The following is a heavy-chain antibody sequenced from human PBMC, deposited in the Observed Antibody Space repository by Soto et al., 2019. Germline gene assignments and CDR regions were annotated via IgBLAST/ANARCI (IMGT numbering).Heavy chain of an antibody. D-gene: IGHD3-10*01. CDR1: GGSISSGDYY. J-gene: IGHJ6*02. CDR2: IYYSGST. CDR3: ARYGSGSYYNVLDYYYGMDV. Sequence: PSETLSLTCTVSGGSISSGDYYWSWIRQPPGKGLEWIGYIYYSGSTYYNPSLKSRVTISVDTSKNQFSLKLSSVTAADTAVYYCARYGSGSYYNVLDYYYGMDVWGQGTTVTVSS. V-gene: IGHV4-30-4*01.